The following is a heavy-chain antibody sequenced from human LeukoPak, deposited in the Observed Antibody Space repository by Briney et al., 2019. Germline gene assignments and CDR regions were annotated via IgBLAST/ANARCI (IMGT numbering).Heavy chain of an antibody. CDR3: ARDCSSISCYKGEGYYFDY. V-gene: IGHV1-69*04. D-gene: IGHD2-2*02. CDR2: IIPILGIA. J-gene: IGHJ4*02. CDR1: GGTFSSYA. Sequence: SVKVSCKASGGTFSSYAISWVRQAPGQGLEWMGRIIPILGIANYAQEFQGRVTITADKSTSTAYMELSSLRSEDTAVYYCARDCSSISCYKGEGYYFDYWGQGTLVTVSS.